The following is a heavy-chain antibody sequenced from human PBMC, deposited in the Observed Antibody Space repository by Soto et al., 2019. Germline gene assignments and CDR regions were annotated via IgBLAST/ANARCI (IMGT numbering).Heavy chain of an antibody. CDR2: TYYRSKWYN. J-gene: IGHJ6*02. CDR3: ARTLLPGYSYGPETVYYYYGMDV. Sequence: SQTLSLTCAISGDSVSSSSAAWNWIRQSPSRGLEWLGRTYYRSKWYNDYAVSVKSRITINPDTSKNQFSLQLNSVTPEDTAVYYCARTLLPGYSYGPETVYYYYGMDVWGQGTTVTVSS. V-gene: IGHV6-1*01. CDR1: GDSVSSSSAA. D-gene: IGHD5-18*01.